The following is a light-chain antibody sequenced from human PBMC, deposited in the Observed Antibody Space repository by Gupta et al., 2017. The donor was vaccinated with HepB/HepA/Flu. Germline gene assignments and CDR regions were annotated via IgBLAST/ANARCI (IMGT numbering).Light chain of an antibody. V-gene: IGKV3-15*01. Sequence: EIVMTQSPASLSVSPGERATLSCRASQSIISNLAWYQQKPGQAPRLLIYGASNRANGIPDRFSGRGSGTEFTLTSSIRQSDNFAFYYWQYDYNHWRFGQGTKLEIK. J-gene: IGKJ1*01. CDR1: QSIISN. CDR2: GAS. CDR3: QYDYNHWR.